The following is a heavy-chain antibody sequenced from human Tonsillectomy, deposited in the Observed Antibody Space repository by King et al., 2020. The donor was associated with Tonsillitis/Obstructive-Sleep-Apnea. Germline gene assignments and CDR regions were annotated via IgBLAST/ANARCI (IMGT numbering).Heavy chain of an antibody. CDR2: INPNSGGT. D-gene: IGHD3-10*01. CDR3: ARGYYGSGSYYREGYYGMDV. CDR1: GYTFTGYY. J-gene: IGHJ6*02. V-gene: IGHV1-2*02. Sequence: QLVQSGAEVKKPGASVKVSCKASGYTFTGYYMHWVRQAPGQGLEWMGWINPNSGGTNYAQKFQGRVTMTRDTSISTAYMELSRLRSDDTAVYFCARGYYGSGSYYREGYYGMDVWGQGTTVTVSS.